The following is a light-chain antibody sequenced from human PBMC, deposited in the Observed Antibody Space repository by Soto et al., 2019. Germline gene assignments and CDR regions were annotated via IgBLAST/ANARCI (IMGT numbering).Light chain of an antibody. Sequence: QSVLTQPPSVSGAPGQRVTISCTGSSSNIGAGYDVHWYQQLPGTAPKLLIYGNSNRPSGVPDRFSGSKSGTSASLAITGLQAEDEADYYCQSYDRSLSRVFGGGTQVTVL. CDR3: QSYDRSLSRV. CDR1: SSNIGAGYD. V-gene: IGLV1-40*01. J-gene: IGLJ2*01. CDR2: GNS.